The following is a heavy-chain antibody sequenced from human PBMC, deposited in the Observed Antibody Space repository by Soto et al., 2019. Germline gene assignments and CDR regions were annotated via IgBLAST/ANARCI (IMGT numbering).Heavy chain of an antibody. J-gene: IGHJ4*02. Sequence: PGGSLRLSCAASGFTFSDYYVTWIRLAPGKGLEWLSYISSTSRHTDYADSVKGRFTISRDNVNNSLYLQMDSLRVDDTAVYFCARAASAAGSRYFDYWGQGALVTVSS. V-gene: IGHV3-11*06. CDR1: GFTFSDYY. CDR2: ISSTSRHT. D-gene: IGHD6-13*01. CDR3: ARAASAAGSRYFDY.